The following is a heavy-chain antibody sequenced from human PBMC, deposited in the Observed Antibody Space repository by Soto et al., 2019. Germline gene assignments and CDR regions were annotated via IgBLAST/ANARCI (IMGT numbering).Heavy chain of an antibody. J-gene: IGHJ6*03. V-gene: IGHV4-59*01. CDR3: ARALATYYDFWSGYYDYYMDV. CDR1: GGSISSYY. D-gene: IGHD3-3*01. Sequence: SETLSLTCTVSGGSISSYYWSWIRQPPGKGLEWIGYIYYSGSTNYNPSLKSRVTISVDTSKNQFSLKLSSVTAADTAVYYCARALATYYDFWSGYYDYYMDVWGKGTTVTVSS. CDR2: IYYSGST.